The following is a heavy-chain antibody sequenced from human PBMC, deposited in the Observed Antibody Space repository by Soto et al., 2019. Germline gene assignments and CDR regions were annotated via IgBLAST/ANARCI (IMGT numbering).Heavy chain of an antibody. CDR3: GSVRPSEYVLS. D-gene: IGHD2-2*01. J-gene: IGHJ5*02. Sequence: QVQLQESGTGLVKPSETLNLTCPVSGGSLSSYYWTWIRQSPGKGLEWIGYVYFSGNTNYNPSLKSRVIMSIDMSKNKFSLRLASVTAADTAFYYCGSVRPSEYVLSCGQGTLVTISS. CDR2: VYFSGNT. V-gene: IGHV4-59*01. CDR1: GGSLSSYY.